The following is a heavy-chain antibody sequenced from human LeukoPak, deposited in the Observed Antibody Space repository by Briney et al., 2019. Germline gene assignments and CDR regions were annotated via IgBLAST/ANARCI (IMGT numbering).Heavy chain of an antibody. CDR1: GFTFSSYA. CDR2: ISGRGGST. Sequence: GGSLRLSCAASGFTFSSYAMSWVRQAPGKGLEWVSGISGRGGSTYYADSVKGRFTISRDNSRNTLYLQMNSPRAEDTAVYYCAILPGYSGGWYEVNYWGQGTLVTVSS. CDR3: AILPGYSGGWYEVNY. V-gene: IGHV3-23*01. D-gene: IGHD6-13*01. J-gene: IGHJ4*02.